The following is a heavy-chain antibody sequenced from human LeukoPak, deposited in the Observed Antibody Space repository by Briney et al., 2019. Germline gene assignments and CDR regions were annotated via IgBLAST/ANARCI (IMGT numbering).Heavy chain of an antibody. D-gene: IGHD2-15*01. V-gene: IGHV4-59*08. J-gene: IGHJ6*02. CDR1: GGSISSYY. Sequence: PSETLSLTCTVSGGSISSYYWSWIRQPPGKGLEWIGYIYYSGSTNYNPSLKSRVTISVDTSKNQFSLKLSSVTAADTAVYYCARHVVVLPASNYYYYGMDVWGQGTTVTVSS. CDR2: IYYSGST. CDR3: ARHVVVLPASNYYYYGMDV.